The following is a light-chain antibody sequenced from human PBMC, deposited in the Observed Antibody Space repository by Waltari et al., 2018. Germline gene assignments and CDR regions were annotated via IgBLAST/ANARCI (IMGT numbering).Light chain of an antibody. CDR2: GAS. CDR1: QNVSSNY. J-gene: IGKJ4*01. Sequence: MLTQTPDTLSLSPGERATLSCRARQNVSSNYLAWYQQKSGLAPRLLIYGASNRATGIPDRFSGSGSGTDFTLTINSLEPEDFAIYYCQQYDKSPLTFGGGTKVEIK. V-gene: IGKV3-20*01. CDR3: QQYDKSPLT.